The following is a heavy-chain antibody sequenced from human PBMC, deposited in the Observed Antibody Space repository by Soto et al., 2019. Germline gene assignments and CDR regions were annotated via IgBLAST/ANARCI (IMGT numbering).Heavy chain of an antibody. CDR3: SRRGSSSWYGY. CDR1: GGSISSSSYY. V-gene: IGHV4-39*01. J-gene: IGHJ4*02. CDR2: IYYSGST. Sequence: QLQLQESGPGLVKPSETLSLTCTVSGGSISSSSYYWGWIRQPPGKGLEWIGSIYYSGSTSYNPSLKSRVTLSVDTAKNRFALNLRSVTAADTAVYYCSRRGSSSWYGYWGQGTLGSVSS. D-gene: IGHD6-13*01.